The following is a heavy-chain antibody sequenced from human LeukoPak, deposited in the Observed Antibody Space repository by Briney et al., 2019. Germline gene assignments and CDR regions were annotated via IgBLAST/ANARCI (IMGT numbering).Heavy chain of an antibody. CDR3: ASSHGSGSYYTLAFDY. V-gene: IGHV4-4*09. CDR2: IYTSGST. D-gene: IGHD3-10*01. J-gene: IGHJ4*02. CDR1: GGSISSYY. Sequence: SETLSLTCTVSGGSISSYYWSWIRQPPGKGLEWIGYIYTSGSTNYNPSLKSRVTMSVDTSKNQFSLKLSSVTAADTAVYYCASSHGSGSYYTLAFDYWGQGTLVTVSS.